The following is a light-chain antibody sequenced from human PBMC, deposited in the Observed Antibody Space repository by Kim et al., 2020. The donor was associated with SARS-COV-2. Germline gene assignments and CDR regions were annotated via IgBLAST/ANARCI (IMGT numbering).Light chain of an antibody. Sequence: ALGQTVRNTCQGDSLRSYYASWYQQKPGQAPVLVIYGKNNRPSGIPDRFSGSSSGNTASLTITGAQAEDEADYYCNSRDSSGNLYVFGTGTKVTVL. J-gene: IGLJ1*01. CDR3: NSRDSSGNLYV. CDR2: GKN. CDR1: SLRSYY. V-gene: IGLV3-19*01.